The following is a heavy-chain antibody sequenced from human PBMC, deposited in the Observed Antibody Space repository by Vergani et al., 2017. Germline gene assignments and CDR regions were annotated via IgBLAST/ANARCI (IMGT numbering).Heavy chain of an antibody. J-gene: IGHJ4*02. CDR2: ISVYNGNT. D-gene: IGHD6-19*01. CDR1: GYTFTSYG. Sequence: QVQLVQSGAELKKPGASVKVSCKASGYTFTSYGISWVRQVPGQGLEWMGWISVYNGNTNYAQKLQGRVTMTTATSTSTAYMELRSLRSDYTAVYYCAREQWLPIDYFAYWGQGTLVTVSS. V-gene: IGHV1-18*04. CDR3: AREQWLPIDYFAY.